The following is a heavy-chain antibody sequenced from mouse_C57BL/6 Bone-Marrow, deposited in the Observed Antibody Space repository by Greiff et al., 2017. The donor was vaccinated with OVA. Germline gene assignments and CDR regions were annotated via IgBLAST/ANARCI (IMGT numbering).Heavy chain of an antibody. V-gene: IGHV5-6*01. J-gene: IGHJ3*01. CDR3: AREIYYDYDFAY. D-gene: IGHD2-4*01. CDR1: GFTFSSYG. CDR2: ISSGGSYT. Sequence: EVKLQESGGDLVKPGGSLKLSCAASGFTFSSYGMSWVRQTPDKRLEWVATISSGGSYTYYPDSVKGRFTISRDNAKNTLYLQMSSLKSGDTAMYYCAREIYYDYDFAYWGQGTLVTVSA.